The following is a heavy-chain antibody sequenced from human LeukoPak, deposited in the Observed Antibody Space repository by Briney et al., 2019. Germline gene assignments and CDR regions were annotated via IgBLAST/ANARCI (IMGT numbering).Heavy chain of an antibody. CDR2: IYTSGST. J-gene: IGHJ3*02. Sequence: PSETLSLTCTVSGGSISSGSHYWSWIRQPAGKGLEWIGRIYTSGSTNYNPSLKSRVTISVDTSKNQFSLKLSSVTAADTAVYYCARVFYSSFFDIWGQGTMVTVSS. V-gene: IGHV4-61*02. D-gene: IGHD6-19*01. CDR3: ARVFYSSFFDI. CDR1: GGSISSGSHY.